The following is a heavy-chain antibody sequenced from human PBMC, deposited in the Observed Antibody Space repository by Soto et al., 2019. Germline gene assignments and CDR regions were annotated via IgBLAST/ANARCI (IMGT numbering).Heavy chain of an antibody. J-gene: IGHJ4*02. CDR3: ARDRLWSLYDFDF. Sequence: QVQLVESGGGAVQPGKSLRLSCETSGFNFNSYSMHWVRQAPGKGLEWVAFISRDGNKTYYADSVRGRFTFSRDPSKNSLYLQMNSLSREDTAVYYGARDRLWSLYDFDFWCQGTLVTVSS. CDR1: GFNFNSYS. D-gene: IGHD5-18*01. V-gene: IGHV3-30*04. CDR2: ISRDGNKT.